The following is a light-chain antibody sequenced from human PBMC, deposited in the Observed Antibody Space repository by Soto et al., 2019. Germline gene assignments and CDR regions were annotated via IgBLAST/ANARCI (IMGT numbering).Light chain of an antibody. CDR3: QHYGGSPLVT. Sequence: EIVLTQSPGTLSLSPGERATLSCRASKSVSSSYLAWYQQKPGQAPRLLIYGTSSRATSIPDRFSGSGSGKDCTLNISRLEPEDFVVYFCQHYGGSPLVTFGQGTRLEIK. CDR1: KSVSSSY. J-gene: IGKJ5*01. CDR2: GTS. V-gene: IGKV3-20*01.